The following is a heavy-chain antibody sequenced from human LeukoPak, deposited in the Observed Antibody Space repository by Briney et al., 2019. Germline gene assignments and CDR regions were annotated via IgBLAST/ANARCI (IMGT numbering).Heavy chain of an antibody. CDR3: ARDLMVRGVCDY. CDR1: GFTFSNYC. J-gene: IGHJ4*02. D-gene: IGHD3-10*01. CDR2: IKQDGSEK. V-gene: IGHV3-7*01. Sequence: GGSLRLSCAASGFTFSNYCMTWVRQAPGKGLEGGANIKQDGSEKYYVDSVKGRFTISRDNAKKSLYLQMNSLRAEDTAVYYCARDLMVRGVCDYWGQGTLVTVSS.